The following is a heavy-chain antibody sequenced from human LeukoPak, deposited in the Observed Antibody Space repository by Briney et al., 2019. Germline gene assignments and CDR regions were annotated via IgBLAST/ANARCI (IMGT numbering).Heavy chain of an antibody. V-gene: IGHV1-8*01. CDR2: MNPNSGNT. CDR1: GYTFTSYD. Sequence: ASVTVSCKASGYTFTSYDINWVRQATGQGLEWMGWMNPNSGNTGYAQKFQGRVTMTRNTSISTAYMELSSLRSEDTAVYYCARSLRGGYYDFWSGYYTGLDYWGQGTLVTVSS. D-gene: IGHD3-3*01. CDR3: ARSLRGGYYDFWSGYYTGLDY. J-gene: IGHJ4*02.